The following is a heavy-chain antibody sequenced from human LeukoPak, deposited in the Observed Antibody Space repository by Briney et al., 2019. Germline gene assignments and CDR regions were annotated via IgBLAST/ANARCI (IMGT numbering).Heavy chain of an antibody. CDR1: GYTFTAYY. CDR2: INPNSGST. V-gene: IGHV1-2*02. J-gene: IGHJ4*02. D-gene: IGHD6-6*01. Sequence: ASVKVSCKASGYTFTAYYLHWVRQAPGQGLEWLGWINPNSGSTIYPQKFQGRVTMTTDTSNSTAHMELNRLISDDTAVYYCARPRDMYTSSPSLDSWGQGALVTVSS. CDR3: ARPRDMYTSSPSLDS.